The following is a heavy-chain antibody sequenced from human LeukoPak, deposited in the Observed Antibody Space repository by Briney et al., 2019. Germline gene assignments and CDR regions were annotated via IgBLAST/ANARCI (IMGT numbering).Heavy chain of an antibody. J-gene: IGHJ6*03. D-gene: IGHD6-19*01. Sequence: ASVKVSCKASGYTFTSYYMHWVRQAPGQGLEWMRIINPSGGSTSYAQKFQGRVTMTTDTSTSTAYMELRSLRSDDTAVYYCAREYSSGLTYYYYYYMDVWGKGTTVTVSS. V-gene: IGHV1-46*01. CDR1: GYTFTSYY. CDR2: INPSGGST. CDR3: AREYSSGLTYYYYYYMDV.